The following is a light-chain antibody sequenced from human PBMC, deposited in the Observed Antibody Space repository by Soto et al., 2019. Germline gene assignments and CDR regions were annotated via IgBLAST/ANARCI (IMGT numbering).Light chain of an antibody. CDR3: RHASSFPPS. Sequence: DIQMTQSPSSLSASIGDRVTISCRASQRVYTWLVWYQQKPGKAPQLLIYAASSLQSGVPSRFSGSGYGTDFTLTISSLQPEESATYYWRHASSFPPSVGGGTKVEI. CDR1: QRVYTW. V-gene: IGKV1-12*01. J-gene: IGKJ4*01. CDR2: AAS.